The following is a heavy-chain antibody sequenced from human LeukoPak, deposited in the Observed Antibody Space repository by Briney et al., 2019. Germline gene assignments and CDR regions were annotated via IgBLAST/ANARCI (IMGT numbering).Heavy chain of an antibody. CDR1: GYSISSGYY. V-gene: IGHV4-38-2*02. CDR2: IYHSGST. J-gene: IGHJ4*02. D-gene: IGHD5-12*01. Sequence: SETLSLTCTVSGYSISSGYYWGWIRQPPGKGLEWIGSIYHSGSTYYNPSLKSRVTISVDTSKNQFSLKLSSVTAADTAVYYCARDLYSGYEWGSDYWGQGTLVTVSS. CDR3: ARDLYSGYEWGSDY.